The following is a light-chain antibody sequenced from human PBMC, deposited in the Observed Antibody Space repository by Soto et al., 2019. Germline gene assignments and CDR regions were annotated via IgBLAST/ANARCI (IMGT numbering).Light chain of an antibody. J-gene: IGKJ1*01. CDR3: LQDINYPWT. Sequence: IHLTQSPSSLSVSVGDRVNITCRARQAITNNLAWYQQKQGNXXRLXIYEESTLHSGVPPRFSGSGSGTDGTLAISSLQPEDSATYYCLQDINYPWTFGQGTKVDIK. CDR2: EES. V-gene: IGKV1-6*01. CDR1: QAITNN.